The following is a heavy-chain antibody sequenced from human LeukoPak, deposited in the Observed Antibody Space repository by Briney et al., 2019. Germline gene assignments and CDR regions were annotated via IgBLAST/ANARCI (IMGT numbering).Heavy chain of an antibody. V-gene: IGHV3-20*04. CDR3: ARTEAADCSSTSCYVFDY. CDR1: GFTFDDYG. CDR2: INWNGGST. J-gene: IGHJ4*02. Sequence: GGSLRLSCAASGFTFDDYGMSWVRQAPGKGLEWVSGINWNGGSTGYADSVKGRFTISRDNAKNSLYLQMNGLRAEDTALYYCARTEAADCSSTSCYVFDYWGQGTLVTVSS. D-gene: IGHD2-2*01.